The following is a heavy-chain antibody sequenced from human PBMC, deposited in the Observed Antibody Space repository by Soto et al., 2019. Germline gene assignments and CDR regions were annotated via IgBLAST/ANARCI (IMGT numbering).Heavy chain of an antibody. CDR2: ISGSGGST. J-gene: IGHJ4*02. CDR1: GHTFHNYA. CDR3: AKVSRGIGVVPAALN. Sequence: EVQLLESGGGLEQPGGSLRLSCVGSGHTFHNYAMTWVRQAPGKGLEWVSGISGSGGSTYYADSVRGRFTISRDDSKNTLYLQMNSLIAEYTAVYYCAKVSRGIGVVPAALNWGQGTLFTVSS. D-gene: IGHD2-2*01. V-gene: IGHV3-23*01.